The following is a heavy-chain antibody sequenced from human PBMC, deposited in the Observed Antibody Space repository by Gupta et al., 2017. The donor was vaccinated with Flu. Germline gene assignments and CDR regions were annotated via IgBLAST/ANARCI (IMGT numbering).Heavy chain of an antibody. CDR2: IIQDGTEK. V-gene: IGHV3-7*01. D-gene: IGHD5-12*01. J-gene: IGHJ6*04. CDR1: GFTFNTCW. CDR3: VRERGLDV. Sequence: EGRLLEAGGGLVQPGGSLRLSCVASGFTFNTCWMSWVRQAPGKGPEWVANIIQDGTEKYYMDSVKGRFTVSRDNAKNSLYLQMNSLRDEDTAVYYCVRERGLDVWGKGTTVTVSS.